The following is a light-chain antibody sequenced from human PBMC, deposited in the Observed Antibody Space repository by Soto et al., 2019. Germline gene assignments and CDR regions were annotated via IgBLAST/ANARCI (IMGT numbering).Light chain of an antibody. CDR1: QSVSNNY. CDR2: CSS. V-gene: IGKV3-20*01. J-gene: IGKJ2*01. Sequence: EVVLTQSPGTLSLSPGERATLSCRASQSVSNNYLAWYQQKPGQGPRLLIFCSSDRATGIPDRFSGSGSGTDFTLTISILEPEDFSVYYCQQYGSPPPYTFGQGTKLEIK. CDR3: QQYGSPPPYT.